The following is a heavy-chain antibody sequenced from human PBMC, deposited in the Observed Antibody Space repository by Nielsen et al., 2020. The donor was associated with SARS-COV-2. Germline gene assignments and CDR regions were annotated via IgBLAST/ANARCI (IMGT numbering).Heavy chain of an antibody. CDR3: ARVDGDYDHLDY. CDR1: GFTFSSYA. J-gene: IGHJ4*02. CDR2: ICGSSVNT. Sequence: GESLKISCAASGFTFSSYAMSWVRQAPGKGLEWASAICGSSVNTYYADSVKGRFTISRDNSKNTLYLQMNSLRAEDTAVYYCARVDGDYDHLDYWGQGTLVTVSS. D-gene: IGHD4-17*01. V-gene: IGHV3-23*01.